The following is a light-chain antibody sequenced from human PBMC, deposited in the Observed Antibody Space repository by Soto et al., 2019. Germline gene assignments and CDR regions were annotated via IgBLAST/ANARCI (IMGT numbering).Light chain of an antibody. CDR3: QVWDSSSDHYF. V-gene: IGLV3-21*02. CDR2: EDS. CDR1: IGSKS. Sequence: SYELTQPPSVSVDPGQTARISCGGNIGSKSVHWYQQKSGQAPVLVVYEDSARPSGIPERISGSNSGNTATLTISRVEAGDEADYYCQVWDSSSDHYFFGTGTKLTVL. J-gene: IGLJ1*01.